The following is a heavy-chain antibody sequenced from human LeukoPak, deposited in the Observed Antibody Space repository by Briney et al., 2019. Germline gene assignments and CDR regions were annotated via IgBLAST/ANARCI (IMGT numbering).Heavy chain of an antibody. D-gene: IGHD3-10*01. CDR3: ARDGRGSRSSWFDP. CDR2: INAGNGNT. Sequence: VTSVKVSCKASGYTFTSYAMHWVRQAPGQRLEWMGWINAGNGNTKYSQEFQGRVTITRDTSASTAYMELSSLRSDDTAVYYCARDGRGSRSSWFDPWGQGTLVIVSS. J-gene: IGHJ5*02. V-gene: IGHV1-3*01. CDR1: GYTFTSYA.